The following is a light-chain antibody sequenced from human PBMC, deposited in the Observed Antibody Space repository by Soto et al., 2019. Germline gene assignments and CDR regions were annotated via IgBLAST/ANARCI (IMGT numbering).Light chain of an antibody. CDR3: SSYTSGSTLPWV. J-gene: IGLJ1*01. CDR1: SSDVGSGDV. CDR2: EGF. V-gene: IGLV2-14*02. Sequence: QSVLTQPASVSGSPGQSITISCTGTSSDVGSGDVVSWYRHYPGKAPQLIIFEGFKRPSGVSSRFSGSKSGNTASLTIFGLQVEDEAVYYCSSYTSGSTLPWVFGTGTKVTVL.